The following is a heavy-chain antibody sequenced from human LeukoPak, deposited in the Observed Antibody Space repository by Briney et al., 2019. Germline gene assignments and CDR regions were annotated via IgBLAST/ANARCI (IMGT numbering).Heavy chain of an antibody. CDR3: ARGGYCSSTSCYYEGTFDY. CDR2: ISSSGSTI. V-gene: IGHV3-48*03. Sequence: GGSLRLSCAASGFTFSGYDMNWVRQAPGKGLEWVSYISSSGSTIYYADSVKGRFTISRDNAKNSLYLQMNSLRAEDTAVYYCARGGYCSSTSCYYEGTFDYWGQGTLVTVSS. D-gene: IGHD2-2*03. J-gene: IGHJ4*02. CDR1: GFTFSGYD.